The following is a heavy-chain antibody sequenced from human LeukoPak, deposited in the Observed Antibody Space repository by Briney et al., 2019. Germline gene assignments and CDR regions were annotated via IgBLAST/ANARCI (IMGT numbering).Heavy chain of an antibody. J-gene: IGHJ4*02. CDR1: GFTFNDYA. CDR3: AKDSDSSGFFEPPDF. CDR2: INWSGVST. Sequence: PGGSLRLSYAASGFTFNDYAMHWVRQVPGKGLEWVSLINWSGVSTYYADSVKGRFTISRDNNKDSLFLQMSSLRPEDTALYYCAKDSDSSGFFEPPDFWGQGTLVTVSS. D-gene: IGHD3-22*01. V-gene: IGHV3-43D*03.